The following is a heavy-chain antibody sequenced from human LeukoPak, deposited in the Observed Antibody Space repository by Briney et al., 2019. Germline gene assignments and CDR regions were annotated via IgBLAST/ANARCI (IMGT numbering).Heavy chain of an antibody. D-gene: IGHD3-10*01. Sequence: GGSLRLSCAASGFTFSSYWMSWVRQAPGKGLEWVANIKQDGSEKYYVDSVKGRFTISRDNAKNSLYLQMNSLRAEDTAVYYCTRAYGSGSFHPYYFDYWGQGTLVTVSS. CDR3: TRAYGSGSFHPYYFDY. V-gene: IGHV3-7*01. J-gene: IGHJ4*02. CDR2: IKQDGSEK. CDR1: GFTFSSYW.